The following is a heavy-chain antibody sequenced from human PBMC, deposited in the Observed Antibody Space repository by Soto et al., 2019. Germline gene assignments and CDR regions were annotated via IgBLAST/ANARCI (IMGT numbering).Heavy chain of an antibody. V-gene: IGHV3-21*01. J-gene: IGHJ5*02. D-gene: IGHD2-2*01. CDR2: ISSSSSYI. CDR1: GFTFSSYS. CDR3: ARDTVVVPAETKGRFDP. Sequence: EVQLVESGGGLVKPGGSLRLSCAASGFTFSSYSMNWVRQAPGKGLEWVSSISSSSSYIYYADSVKGRFTISRDNAKNSLYLQMTSLRAEDTAVYYCARDTVVVPAETKGRFDPWGQGTLVTVSS.